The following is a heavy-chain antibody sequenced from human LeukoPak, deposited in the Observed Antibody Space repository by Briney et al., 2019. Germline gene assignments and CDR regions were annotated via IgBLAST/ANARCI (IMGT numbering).Heavy chain of an antibody. V-gene: IGHV3-74*01. J-gene: IGHJ4*02. Sequence: PGVSLRLSCAASGFSFGSYWMHWVRRAPGKGLVRVSRIQSDGSGTDYADSVRGRFTSSRDNAKNMLFIQMTSLRAEDTAMYYCVRGAPFDFWGQGTLVTVSS. CDR3: VRGAPFDF. CDR2: IQSDGSGT. CDR1: GFSFGSYW.